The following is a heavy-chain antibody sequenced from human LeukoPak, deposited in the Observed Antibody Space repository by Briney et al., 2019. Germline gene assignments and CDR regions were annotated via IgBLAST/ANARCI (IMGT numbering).Heavy chain of an antibody. D-gene: IGHD2-2*01. CDR1: GFTFSSYN. J-gene: IGHJ6*02. V-gene: IGHV3-21*01. CDR3: ARVICSSTSCYDYYYYGMDV. Sequence: PGGSLRLSCAASGFTFSSYNMNWVRQAPGKGLEWVSSISSSSSYIYYADSEKGRFTISRDNAKNSLYLQMNSLRAEDTAVYYCARVICSSTSCYDYYYYGMDVWGQGTTVTVSS. CDR2: ISSSSSYI.